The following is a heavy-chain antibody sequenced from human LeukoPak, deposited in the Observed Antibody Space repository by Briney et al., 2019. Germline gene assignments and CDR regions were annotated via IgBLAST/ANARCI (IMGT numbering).Heavy chain of an antibody. Sequence: GRSLRLSCAASGFTFDDYAMHWVRHAPGKGLEWVSGISWNSGSIDYADSAKGRFTISRDNAKNSLYLQMNSLRAEDTALYYCAKDDSYGGNSNFDYWGQGTLVTVSS. CDR1: GFTFDDYA. D-gene: IGHD4-23*01. J-gene: IGHJ4*02. CDR2: ISWNSGSI. V-gene: IGHV3-9*01. CDR3: AKDDSYGGNSNFDY.